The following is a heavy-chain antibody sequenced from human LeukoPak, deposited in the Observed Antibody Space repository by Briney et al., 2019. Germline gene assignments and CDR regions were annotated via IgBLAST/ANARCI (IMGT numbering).Heavy chain of an antibody. CDR3: ARGLPATGYCSGGSCYGLYFDY. D-gene: IGHD2-15*01. CDR2: INHSGST. CDR1: GGSFSGYY. J-gene: IGHJ4*02. Sequence: SETLSLTCAVYGGSFSGYYWSWIRRPPGKGLEWIGEINHSGSTNYNPSLKSRVTISVDTSKNQFSLKLSSVTAADTAVYYCARGLPATGYCSGGSCYGLYFDYWGQATLVTVSS. V-gene: IGHV4-34*01.